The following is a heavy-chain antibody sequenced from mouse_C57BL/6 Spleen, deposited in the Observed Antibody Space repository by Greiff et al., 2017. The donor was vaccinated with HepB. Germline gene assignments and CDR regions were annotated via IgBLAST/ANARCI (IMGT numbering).Heavy chain of an antibody. J-gene: IGHJ1*03. CDR1: GYSFTGYY. Sequence: VQLQQSGPELVKPGASVKISCKASGYSFTGYYMNWVKQSPEKSLEWIGEINPSTGGTTYNQKFKAKATLTVDKSSSTAYMQLKSLTSEDSAVYYCARRNGNSRYWYFDVWGTGTTVTVSS. V-gene: IGHV1-42*01. CDR2: INPSTGGT. CDR3: ARRNGNSRYWYFDV. D-gene: IGHD2-1*01.